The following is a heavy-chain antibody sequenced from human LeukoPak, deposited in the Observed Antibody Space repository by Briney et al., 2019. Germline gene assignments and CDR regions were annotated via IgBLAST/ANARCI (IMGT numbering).Heavy chain of an antibody. Sequence: GGSLRLSCAASGFTFSSYWMHWVRQAPGKGLVWVSRINSDGSSTSYADSVKGRFTISRDNAKNTLYLQMNSPRAEDTAVYYCARGATYYDILTGPALWGQGTLVTVSS. V-gene: IGHV3-74*01. J-gene: IGHJ4*02. D-gene: IGHD3-9*01. CDR3: ARGATYYDILTGPAL. CDR2: INSDGSST. CDR1: GFTFSSYW.